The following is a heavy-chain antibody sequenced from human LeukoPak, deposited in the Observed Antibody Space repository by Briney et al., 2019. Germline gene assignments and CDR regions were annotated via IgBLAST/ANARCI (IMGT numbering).Heavy chain of an antibody. CDR2: INHSGST. D-gene: IGHD1-26*01. J-gene: IGHJ4*02. CDR3: VGYSGSYYSVDY. Sequence: SETLSLTCAVYGGSFSGDYWSWIRQPPGKGLEWIGEINHSGSTNYNPSLKSRVTISVDTSKNQFSLKLSSVTAADTAVYYCVGYSGSYYSVDYWGQGTLVTVSS. CDR1: GGSFSGDY. V-gene: IGHV4-34*01.